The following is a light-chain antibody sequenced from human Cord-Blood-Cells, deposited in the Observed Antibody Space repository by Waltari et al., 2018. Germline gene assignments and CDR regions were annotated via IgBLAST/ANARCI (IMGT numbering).Light chain of an antibody. Sequence: QSVLTQPPSASGTPGQRVTISWSGSSSNIGSNTVNWYQQLPGTAPKLLIYSNSQRPAGVPDRFSGSKSGTSASLAISGLQAEDEADYYCAAWDDSLNGYVFGTGTKVTVL. CDR3: AAWDDSLNGYV. J-gene: IGLJ1*01. CDR1: SSNIGSNT. V-gene: IGLV1-44*01. CDR2: SNS.